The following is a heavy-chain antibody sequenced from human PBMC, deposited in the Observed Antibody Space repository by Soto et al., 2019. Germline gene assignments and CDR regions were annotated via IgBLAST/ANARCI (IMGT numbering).Heavy chain of an antibody. CDR1: GFTFTSSA. J-gene: IGHJ4*02. CDR2: IVVGSGNT. D-gene: IGHD1-1*01. V-gene: IGHV1-58*01. Sequence: GASVKVSCKASGFTFTSSAVQWVRQARGQRLEWIGWIVVGSGNTNYAQKFQERVTITRDMSTSTAYMELSSLRSEDTAVYYCARPDGLDYYFDYWGQGTLVTVSS. CDR3: ARPDGLDYYFDY.